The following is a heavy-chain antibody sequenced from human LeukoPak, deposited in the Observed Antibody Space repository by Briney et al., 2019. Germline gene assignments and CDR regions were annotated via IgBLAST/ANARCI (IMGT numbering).Heavy chain of an antibody. CDR1: GGSISSYY. J-gene: IGHJ4*02. Sequence: SETLSLTCTVSGGSISSYYWSWIRQPPGKGLEWIGYIYYSGSTNYNPSLKSRVTISVDTSKNQFSLKLSSVTAADTAVYYCARWQVAGTWSSGTFDYWGQGTLVTVSS. CDR3: ARWQVAGTWSSGTFDY. CDR2: IYYSGST. V-gene: IGHV4-59*01. D-gene: IGHD6-19*01.